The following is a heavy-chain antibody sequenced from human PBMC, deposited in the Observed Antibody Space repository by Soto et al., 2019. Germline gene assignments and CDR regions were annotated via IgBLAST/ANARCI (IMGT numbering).Heavy chain of an antibody. Sequence: QVQLQESGPGLVKPSQTLSLTCTVSGVSINTGGRFWSWVRQLPGMGLEWIGYIYYTGNTGYNPSLPSRLTLSVDTSKNQFSPNLRSVTAADTALYYCAMALRPTGSPGDCYFDLWGRGTLVTVSS. D-gene: IGHD1-1*01. CDR3: AMALRPTGSPGDCYFDL. CDR2: IYYTGNT. V-gene: IGHV4-31*03. J-gene: IGHJ2*01. CDR1: GVSINTGGRF.